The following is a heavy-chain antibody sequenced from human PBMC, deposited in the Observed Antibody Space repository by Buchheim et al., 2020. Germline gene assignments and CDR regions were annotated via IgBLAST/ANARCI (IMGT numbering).Heavy chain of an antibody. V-gene: IGHV5-51*01. CDR3: ARRWNSRNPHFDY. CDR2: IYPGDSDT. Sequence: EVQLVQSGAEVKKPGESLKISCEGSGYTFTNYWVGWVRQMPGKGLEWMGIIYPGDSDTRYSPSFQGQVTISADKSINTAYLQWGSLKASDTAMYYCARRWNSRNPHFDYWGQGTL. D-gene: IGHD1-7*01. J-gene: IGHJ4*02. CDR1: GYTFTNYW.